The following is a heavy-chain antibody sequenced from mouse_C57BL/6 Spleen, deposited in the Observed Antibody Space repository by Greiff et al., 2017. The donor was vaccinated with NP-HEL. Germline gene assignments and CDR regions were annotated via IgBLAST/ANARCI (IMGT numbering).Heavy chain of an antibody. CDR3: TKSSLAWFAY. CDR1: GYTFTDYE. Sequence: QVQLKQSGAELVRPGASVTLSCKASGYTFTDYEMHWVKQTPVHGLEWIGAIDPETGGTAYNQKFKGKAILTADKSSSTAYMELRSLTSEDSAVYYCTKSSLAWFAYWGQGTLVTVSA. J-gene: IGHJ3*01. V-gene: IGHV1-15*01. CDR2: IDPETGGT. D-gene: IGHD6-1*01.